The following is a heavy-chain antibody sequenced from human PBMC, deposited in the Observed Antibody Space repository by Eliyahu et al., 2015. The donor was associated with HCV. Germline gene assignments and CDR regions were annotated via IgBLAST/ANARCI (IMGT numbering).Heavy chain of an antibody. CDR1: GYRFPKHW. J-gene: IGHJ3*01. CDR3: ATRTLWGADAFSV. Sequence: EVQLVQSGGEVKKPGESLKMSCQGSGYRFPKHWIGWVRQRPGKGLEWXAMIXPNXSDSRYGPSFQGHVTISVDKSINTTYLHWSSLRASDTAMYFCATRTLWGADAFSVWGQGTMVTVSS. V-gene: IGHV5-51*01. CDR2: IXPNXSDS. D-gene: IGHD7-27*01.